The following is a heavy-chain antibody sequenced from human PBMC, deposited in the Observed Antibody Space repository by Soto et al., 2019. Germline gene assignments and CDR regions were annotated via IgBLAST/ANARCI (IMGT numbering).Heavy chain of an antibody. CDR1: GFTFSGSA. CDR3: TRSDGLTGTTVPFDY. CDR2: IRSKANSYAT. D-gene: IGHD1-7*01. J-gene: IGHJ4*02. Sequence: EVQLVESGGGLVQPGGSLKLSCAASGFTFSGSAMHWVRQASGKGLEWVGRIRSKANSYATAYAASVKGRFTISRDDSKNTAYRQMNSLKTEDPAVYYRTRSDGLTGTTVPFDYWGQGTLVTVSS. V-gene: IGHV3-73*01.